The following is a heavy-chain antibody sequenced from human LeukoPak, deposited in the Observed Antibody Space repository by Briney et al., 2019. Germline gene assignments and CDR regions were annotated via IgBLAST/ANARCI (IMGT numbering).Heavy chain of an antibody. CDR2: IYPGDSDT. Sequence: GDSLKISCRGSGYSFTSSWIGWVRQMPGKGLEWMGFIYPGDSDTRYSPSFQGQVTISADKSISTADLQWSSLKASVTAMYYCARWGERDGFNLPPGGQSRGRLFDYWGQGTLVTVSS. V-gene: IGHV5-51*01. J-gene: IGHJ4*02. D-gene: IGHD5-24*01. CDR3: ARWGERDGFNLPPGGQSRGRLFDY. CDR1: GYSFTSSW.